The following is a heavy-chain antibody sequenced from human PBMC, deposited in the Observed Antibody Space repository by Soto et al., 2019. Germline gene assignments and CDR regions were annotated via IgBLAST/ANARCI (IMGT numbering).Heavy chain of an antibody. CDR3: TTDLQNDHSKWFFAY. Sequence: NPGGSLRLSCAASGFSFSNAWMNWVRQAPGKGLEWVGRIKSKADGGTDFAAPVRGRFTISRDDSKNLVFLQMSSLRAEDTAVYYCTTDLQNDHSKWFFAYWGQGALVTVSS. CDR2: IKSKADGGT. J-gene: IGHJ4*02. D-gene: IGHD3-22*01. V-gene: IGHV3-15*07. CDR1: GFSFSNAW.